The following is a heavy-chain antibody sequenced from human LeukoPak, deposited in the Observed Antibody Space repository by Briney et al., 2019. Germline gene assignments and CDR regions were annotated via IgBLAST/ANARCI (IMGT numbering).Heavy chain of an antibody. Sequence: ASVKLSCKASGYTFTGYYMHWVRQAPGQGLEWMGWINPNSGGTNYAQKFQGRVTMTRDTSISTAYMELSRLRSDDAAVYYCARGPTDYYDSSGYYQNWFDPWGQGTLVTVSS. V-gene: IGHV1-2*02. CDR2: INPNSGGT. CDR1: GYTFTGYY. D-gene: IGHD3-22*01. J-gene: IGHJ5*02. CDR3: ARGPTDYYDSSGYYQNWFDP.